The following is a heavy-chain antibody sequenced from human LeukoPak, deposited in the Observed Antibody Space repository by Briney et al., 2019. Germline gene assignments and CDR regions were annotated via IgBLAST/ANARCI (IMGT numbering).Heavy chain of an antibody. Sequence: ASVKVSCKASGYXFTAYYIHWVRQAPGQGLEWMGWINPNSGGTNYAQKIQGRVTMTRDTSINTAYMELSRLRSDDTAVYYCARGERDGDLDSWGQGTLVTVSS. CDR1: GYXFTAYY. CDR2: INPNSGGT. V-gene: IGHV1-2*02. CDR3: ARGERDGDLDS. D-gene: IGHD4-17*01. J-gene: IGHJ4*02.